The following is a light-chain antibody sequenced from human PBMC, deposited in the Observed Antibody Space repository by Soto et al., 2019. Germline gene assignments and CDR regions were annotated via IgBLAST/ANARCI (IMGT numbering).Light chain of an antibody. CDR1: QSVISRY. Sequence: EIVLTQSPGTLSLSPGERATLSCRASQSVISRYLAWYQQKPGQAPKLLIYGASSRATGIPDRFSGSESGTDFTLTVSGLEPEDFAVYYCQHYGSSSYTFGQGTKLEIK. V-gene: IGKV3-20*01. J-gene: IGKJ2*01. CDR2: GAS. CDR3: QHYGSSSYT.